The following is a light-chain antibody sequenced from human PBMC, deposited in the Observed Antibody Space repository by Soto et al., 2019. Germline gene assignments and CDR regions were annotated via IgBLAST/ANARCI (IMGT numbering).Light chain of an antibody. CDR2: ADN. Sequence: SYELTQPPSVSVAPGQTARITCGGPNIRVKTVHWCQQKPGQAPVLVVYADNHRPSGIPERFSGSNSGNTATLTISRVEAGDEADYYCEIWDTSSDHRVFGGGTKLTVL. V-gene: IGLV3-21*02. CDR3: EIWDTSSDHRV. CDR1: NIRVKT. J-gene: IGLJ2*01.